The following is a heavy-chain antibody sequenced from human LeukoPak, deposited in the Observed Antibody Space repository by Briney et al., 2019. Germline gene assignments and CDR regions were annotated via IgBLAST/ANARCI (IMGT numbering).Heavy chain of an antibody. J-gene: IGHJ4*02. CDR3: TRRPYSSSWYYFDY. D-gene: IGHD6-13*01. Sequence: PGGSLRLSCAASGFTFSDYYMSWIRQAPGKGLEWGSYISSGSTIYYADSVKGRFTISRDNAKNSLYLQMNSLRVEDTAVYYCTRRPYSSSWYYFDYWGQGTLVTVSS. CDR2: ISSGSTI. CDR1: GFTFSDYY. V-gene: IGHV3-11*04.